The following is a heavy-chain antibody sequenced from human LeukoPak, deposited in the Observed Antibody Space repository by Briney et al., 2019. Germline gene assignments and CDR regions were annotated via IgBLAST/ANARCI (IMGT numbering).Heavy chain of an antibody. CDR3: ARGSYSSGWYLTY. CDR1: GFTFSTYE. D-gene: IGHD6-19*01. Sequence: PGGSLRLSCEASGFTFSTYEMNWVRQTPGKGLEWVSCIGNSGSTIYYADSVKGRFTISRDNAKNSLYLQMNSLRAEDTAVYYCARGSYSSGWYLTYWGQGTLVTVSS. V-gene: IGHV3-48*03. CDR2: IGNSGSTI. J-gene: IGHJ4*02.